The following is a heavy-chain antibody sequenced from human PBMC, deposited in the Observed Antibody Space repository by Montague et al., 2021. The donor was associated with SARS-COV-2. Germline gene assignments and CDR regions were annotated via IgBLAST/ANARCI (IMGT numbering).Heavy chain of an antibody. Sequence: SLRLSCAASGFPFNTYEMNWVRQAPGKGLEWISYINSTDTSKYYADSVKGRFTITRDNAKNVLYLHMHSLRAEDTAVYYCARDSASSGFYAYYYYYGMDVWGQGTTVTVS. V-gene: IGHV3-48*03. CDR1: GFPFNTYE. D-gene: IGHD3-22*01. CDR3: ARDSASSGFYAYYYYYGMDV. CDR2: INSTDTSK. J-gene: IGHJ6*02.